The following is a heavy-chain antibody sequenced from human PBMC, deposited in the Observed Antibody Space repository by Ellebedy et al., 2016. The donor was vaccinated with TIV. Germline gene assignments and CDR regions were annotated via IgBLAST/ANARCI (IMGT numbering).Heavy chain of an antibody. J-gene: IGHJ4*02. CDR2: IYSGGTT. CDR1: GFTVSNNY. Sequence: ETLSLTCEVSGFTVSNNYMTWVRQAPGKGLEWVSVIYSGGTTYYADSVRGRFTISRDSSKNTLYLQMSSLRAEDTAVYYCARPSVSTGYYQFDFWGQGALVTVSS. D-gene: IGHD3-22*01. V-gene: IGHV3-66*04. CDR3: ARPSVSTGYYQFDF.